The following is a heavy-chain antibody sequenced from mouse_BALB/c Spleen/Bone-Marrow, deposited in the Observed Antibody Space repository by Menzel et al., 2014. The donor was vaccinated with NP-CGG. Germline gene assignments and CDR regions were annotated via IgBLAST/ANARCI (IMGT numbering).Heavy chain of an antibody. V-gene: IGHV1-20*02. CDR3: ARSSTDWFFDV. CDR2: INPYNGDT. Sequence: VQLQQSGPELVKPGAPVKISCKASGYSFTGYFMNWVMQSHGKRLEWIGRINPYNGDTFYNQKFKGKATLTVDKSSSTAHMELRSLASVVSAVYYCARSSTDWFFDVWAAGTTVTVS. J-gene: IGHJ1*01. CDR1: GYSFTGYF.